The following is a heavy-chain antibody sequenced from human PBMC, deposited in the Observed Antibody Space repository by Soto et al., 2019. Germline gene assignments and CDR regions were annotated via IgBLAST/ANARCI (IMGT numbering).Heavy chain of an antibody. J-gene: IGHJ6*02. Sequence: QVQLQQSGPGLVKPSETLSLTCSVSSGPSSSHNWGWIRQPPGRGLEWIGYVYSTGGTSYNPSLKSRVTISADTSTNHISLTLTSVTAADTAVYYCVRQGIGNLHGLVDFWGQGTTVRVSS. CDR1: SGPSSSHN. D-gene: IGHD1-1*01. V-gene: IGHV4-59*08. CDR2: VYSTGGT. CDR3: VRQGIGNLHGLVDF.